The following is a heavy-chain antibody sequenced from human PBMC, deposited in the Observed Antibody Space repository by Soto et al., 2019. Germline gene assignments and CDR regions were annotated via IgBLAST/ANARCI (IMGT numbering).Heavy chain of an antibody. V-gene: IGHV3-33*01. CDR3: ARDREGDYYYDSSGILTH. J-gene: IGHJ4*02. CDR2: IWYDGSNK. CDR1: GFTFSSYG. D-gene: IGHD3-22*01. Sequence: HPGGSLRLSCAASGFTFSSYGMHWIRQAPGKGLEWVAVIWYDGSNKYYADSVKGRFTISRDNSKNTLYLQMNSLRAEDTAVYYCARDREGDYYYDSSGILTHWGQGTLVTVSS.